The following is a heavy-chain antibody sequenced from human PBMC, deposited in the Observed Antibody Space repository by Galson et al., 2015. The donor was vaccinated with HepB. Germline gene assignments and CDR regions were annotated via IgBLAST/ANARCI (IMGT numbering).Heavy chain of an antibody. CDR1: GFTFSRYA. CDR2: ISYDGSNK. V-gene: IGHV3-30-3*02. D-gene: IGHD3-22*01. CDR3: AKDDSSGYSRYFDY. J-gene: IGHJ4*02. Sequence: SLRLSCAASGFTFSRYAMHWVRQAPGKGLEWVALISYDGSNKDYADSVKGRFTISRDKSKNTLYLQMNSLRAEDTAVYYCAKDDSSGYSRYFDYWGQETLVTVSS.